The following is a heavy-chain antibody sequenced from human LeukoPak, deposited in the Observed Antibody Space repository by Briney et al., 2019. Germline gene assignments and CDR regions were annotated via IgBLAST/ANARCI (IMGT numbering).Heavy chain of an antibody. Sequence: NAGGALRLSCAASGFTFSSYSMNWVRQAPGKGLEGVSSISSSSSYIYYADSVKGRFTISRANAKNSLYLQMNSLRTEDTAVYYCAREVRGIVVVPASLDYWGQGTLVTVSS. CDR1: GFTFSSYS. J-gene: IGHJ4*02. D-gene: IGHD2-2*01. CDR2: ISSSSSYI. V-gene: IGHV3-21*01. CDR3: AREVRGIVVVPASLDY.